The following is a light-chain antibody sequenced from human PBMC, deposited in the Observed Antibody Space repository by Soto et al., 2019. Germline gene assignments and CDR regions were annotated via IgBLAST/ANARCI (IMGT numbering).Light chain of an antibody. Sequence: DIRMTQAPSSLSASVGDRVTITCRASQSISSYLNWYQQKPGKAPKLLIYAASSLQSGVPSRFSGSGSGTDFPLTISSLQPEDFATYYCQQSYSPWTFGQGTKVEIK. CDR3: QQSYSPWT. J-gene: IGKJ1*01. CDR1: QSISSY. CDR2: AAS. V-gene: IGKV1-39*01.